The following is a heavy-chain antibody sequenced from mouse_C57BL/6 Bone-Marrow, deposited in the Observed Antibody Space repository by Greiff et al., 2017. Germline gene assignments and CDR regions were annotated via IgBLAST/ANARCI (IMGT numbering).Heavy chain of an antibody. CDR1: GYTFTSYT. CDR2: INPSSGYT. V-gene: IGHV1-4*01. J-gene: IGHJ3*01. CDR3: ARYTTVVARGFAY. Sequence: VQLQQSGPELARPGASVKMSCKASGYTFTSYTMHWVKQRPGQGLEWIGYINPSSGYTKYNQKFKDKATLTADKSSITAYMQLSSLTSEDSAVYYCARYTTVVARGFAYWGQGTLVTVSA. D-gene: IGHD1-1*01.